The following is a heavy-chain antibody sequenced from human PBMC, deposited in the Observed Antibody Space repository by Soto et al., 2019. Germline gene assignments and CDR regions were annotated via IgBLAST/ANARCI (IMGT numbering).Heavy chain of an antibody. D-gene: IGHD2-2*01. CDR1: GFTFSNAW. CDR3: TTERSRYLSSTSCFH. V-gene: IGHV3-15*01. CDR2: IKSKTDGGTT. Sequence: GGSLRLSCAASGFTFSNAWMSWVRQAPGKGLEWVGRIKSKTDGGTTDYAVPVKGRFTISRDDSKNTLYLQMNRLKTEDTAVYYFTTERSRYLSSTSCFHWGQGTLVTVSS. J-gene: IGHJ4*02.